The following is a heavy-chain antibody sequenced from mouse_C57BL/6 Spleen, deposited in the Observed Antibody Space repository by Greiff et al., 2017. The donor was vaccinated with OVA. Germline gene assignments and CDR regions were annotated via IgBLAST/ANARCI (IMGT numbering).Heavy chain of an antibody. D-gene: IGHD1-1*01. Sequence: EVQLQQSGAELVKPGASVKLSCTASGFNIKDYYMHWVKQRTEQGLEWIGRIDPEDGETKYAPKFPGKAHITADTPSNTAYLQLSSLTSEDTAVYYCARDYGSSNYFDYWGQGTTRTVSS. CDR3: ARDYGSSNYFDY. CDR1: GFNIKDYY. V-gene: IGHV14-2*01. J-gene: IGHJ2*01. CDR2: IDPEDGET.